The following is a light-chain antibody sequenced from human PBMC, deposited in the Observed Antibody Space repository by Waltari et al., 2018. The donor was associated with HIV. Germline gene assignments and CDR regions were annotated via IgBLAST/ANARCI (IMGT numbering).Light chain of an antibody. J-gene: IGLJ2*01. Sequence: SHALTQPPSVSVSPGQTATISCSGAILARKYADWFQQKPGQAPVLLIYKDNERPTAITERFSGSSSGATVTLTITGVRAEDEADYYCQGIDSSGRKVFGGGTRLTVL. CDR2: KDN. V-gene: IGLV3-25*03. CDR3: QGIDSSGRKV. CDR1: ILARKY.